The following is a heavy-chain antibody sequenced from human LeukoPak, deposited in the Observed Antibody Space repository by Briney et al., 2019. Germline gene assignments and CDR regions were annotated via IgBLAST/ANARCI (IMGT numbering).Heavy chain of an antibody. J-gene: IGHJ4*02. CDR1: GFTFSTYG. D-gene: IGHD6-19*01. V-gene: IGHV3-30*18. CDR3: VKGRFWQSSDWHESSVGYFDY. CDR2: ISYDGSNK. Sequence: GRSLRLSCAASGFTFSTYGMHWVRQAPGKGLEWLAVISYDGSNKYYADSVKGRFTISRDNSKSTLYLQMNSLRAEDTAIYSCVKGRFWQSSDWHESSVGYFDYWGQGTLVTVSS.